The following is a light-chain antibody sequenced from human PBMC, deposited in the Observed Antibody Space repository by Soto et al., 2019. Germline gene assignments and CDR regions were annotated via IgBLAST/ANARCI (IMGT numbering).Light chain of an antibody. Sequence: QSVLTQPPSASGTPGQRVTISCSGTSSSIGTNTVNWYQQFPGTAPKLLIYSNNQRPSGVRDRFSGSKSGTSASLAISGLQSEDEADYYCATWDDSLNGPVFGGGTKLTVL. CDR3: ATWDDSLNGPV. V-gene: IGLV1-44*01. CDR2: SNN. CDR1: SSSIGTNT. J-gene: IGLJ3*02.